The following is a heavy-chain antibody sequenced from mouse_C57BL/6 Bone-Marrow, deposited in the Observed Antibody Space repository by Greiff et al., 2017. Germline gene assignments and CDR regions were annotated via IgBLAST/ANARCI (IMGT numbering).Heavy chain of an antibody. J-gene: IGHJ2*01. D-gene: IGHD1-1*01. Sequence: QVQLQQPGAELVKPGASVKMSCKASGYTFTSYWITWVKQRPGQGLEWIGDIYPGSGSTNYNEKFKSKAPLTVDTSSRTAYMKLSSLPSEDSAVYYCARRDYYGSSSDYWGQGTTLTVSS. CDR1: GYTFTSYW. CDR2: IYPGSGST. V-gene: IGHV1-55*01. CDR3: ARRDYYGSSSDY.